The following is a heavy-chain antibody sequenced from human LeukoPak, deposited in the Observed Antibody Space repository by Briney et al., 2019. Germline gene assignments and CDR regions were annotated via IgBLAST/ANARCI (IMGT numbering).Heavy chain of an antibody. V-gene: IGHV4-4*07. D-gene: IGHD2-8*01. CDR3: AGLGGYCTKAVCYSTFDI. Sequence: SETLSLTCTVSGGSVSSYYWSWIRQAAGKGLEWIGRIYISGSTNYNLSLKSRVTMSVDTSKNQFSLRLSSVTAADTAVYFCAGLGGYCTKAVCYSTFDIWGQGTMVTVSS. CDR1: GGSVSSYY. CDR2: IYISGST. J-gene: IGHJ3*02.